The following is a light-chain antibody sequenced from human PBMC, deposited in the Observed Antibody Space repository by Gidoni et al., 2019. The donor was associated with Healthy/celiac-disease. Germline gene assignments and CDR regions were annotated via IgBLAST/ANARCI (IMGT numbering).Light chain of an antibody. Sequence: VMTQSPLSLPVTPGEPASISCRSSQSLLHSNGYNYLDWYLQKPGQSPQLLIYLGSNRASGVPDRFSGSGSGTDFTLKISRVEAEDVGVYYCMQALQGYTFGQGTKLEIK. CDR2: LGS. V-gene: IGKV2-28*01. CDR1: QSLLHSNGYNY. CDR3: MQALQGYT. J-gene: IGKJ2*01.